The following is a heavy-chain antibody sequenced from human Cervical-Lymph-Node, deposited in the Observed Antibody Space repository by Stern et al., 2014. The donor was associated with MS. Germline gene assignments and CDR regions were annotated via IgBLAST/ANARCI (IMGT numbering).Heavy chain of an antibody. J-gene: IGHJ3*01. CDR3: AKGRTVAGKGVGAFDV. Sequence: DQLVESGGGVVQPGRSLRLSCAASGFTFSSMHWVRQAPGKGLEWVTLISYDGGNEYYADFVKGRFTISRDDSKNKVYLQLNSLRPEDTAVYYCAKGRTVAGKGVGAFDVWGQGTLVTVSS. D-gene: IGHD6-19*01. CDR2: ISYDGGNE. V-gene: IGHV3-30*18. CDR1: GFTFSS.